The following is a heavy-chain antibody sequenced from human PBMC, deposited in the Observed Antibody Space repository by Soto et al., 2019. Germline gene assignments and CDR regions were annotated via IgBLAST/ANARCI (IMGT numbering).Heavy chain of an antibody. CDR1: GYTFSNYG. CDR2: ISLYSDGT. Sequence: AASVKVSCKTSGYTFSNYGITWVRQAPGQPLEWLGWISLYSDGTNYAQKFQGRVSMTTDTSTTTAYMELRSLRSDDTAVYYFARVLPGAEPWFGPWGQGTLVTVSS. CDR3: ARVLPGAEPWFGP. D-gene: IGHD2-2*01. J-gene: IGHJ5*02. V-gene: IGHV1-18*01.